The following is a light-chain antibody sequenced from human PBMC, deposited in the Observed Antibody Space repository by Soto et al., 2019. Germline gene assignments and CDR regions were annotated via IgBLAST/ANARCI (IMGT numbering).Light chain of an antibody. Sequence: QSVVTQPPSASGTPGQRVTISCSGSSSNIGGNPVNWYQQLPGTAPKLLIYNNNQRPSGVPDRFSGSKSGTSASLAISGLQSEDEADYYCAAWHDSLNGPVFGGGTKVTV. CDR1: SSNIGGNP. V-gene: IGLV1-44*01. J-gene: IGLJ3*02. CDR2: NNN. CDR3: AAWHDSLNGPV.